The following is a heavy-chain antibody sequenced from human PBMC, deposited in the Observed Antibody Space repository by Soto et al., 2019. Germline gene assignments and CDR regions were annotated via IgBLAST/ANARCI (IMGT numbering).Heavy chain of an antibody. Sequence: EVKVLESGGGLVQPGGSLRLSCAASGFTVSSYAMAWVRQSPGKGLERVSIISSIDGDTYYGDSVKGRFTISRDSSRNALFMTMNSLGVEDRARYSCGSGRCDRSGCYFDYWGQGTLVNVSS. CDR2: ISSIDGDT. J-gene: IGHJ4*02. D-gene: IGHD6-19*01. CDR3: GSGRCDRSGCYFDY. CDR1: GFTVSSYA. V-gene: IGHV3-23*01.